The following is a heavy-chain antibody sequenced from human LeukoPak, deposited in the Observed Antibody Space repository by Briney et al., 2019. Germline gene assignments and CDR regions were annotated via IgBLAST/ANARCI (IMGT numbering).Heavy chain of an antibody. CDR3: ARGKAVADYYYYYGMDV. V-gene: IGHV1-69*13. J-gene: IGHJ6*04. CDR2: IIPIFGTA. D-gene: IGHD6-19*01. Sequence: RASVTVSCKASGGTFSSYAISWVRQAPGQGLEWMGGIIPIFGTANYAQKFQGRVTTTADESTSTAYMELSSLRSEDTAVYYCARGKAVADYYYYYGMDVWGKGTTVTVSS. CDR1: GGTFSSYA.